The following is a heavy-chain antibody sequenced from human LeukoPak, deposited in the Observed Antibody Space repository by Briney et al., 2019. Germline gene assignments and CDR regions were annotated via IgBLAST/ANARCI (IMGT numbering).Heavy chain of an antibody. Sequence: GGSLRLSCGASGFTFSSYWMHWVRQAPGKGLVWVSRINNDGSSTSYADSVQGRFTISRDNAKNTLYLQMNSLRAEDTAVYYCARWTSPTYYYYYYMDVWGKGTTVTISS. J-gene: IGHJ6*03. CDR1: GFTFSSYW. CDR3: ARWTSPTYYYYYYMDV. V-gene: IGHV3-74*01. D-gene: IGHD3/OR15-3a*01. CDR2: INNDGSST.